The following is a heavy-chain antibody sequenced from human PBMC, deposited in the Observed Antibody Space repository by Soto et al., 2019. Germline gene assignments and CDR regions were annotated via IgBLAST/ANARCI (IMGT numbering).Heavy chain of an antibody. CDR3: ARGKAAGVNAMDV. CDR2: IIPTFGTA. V-gene: IGHV1-69*12. CDR1: GGTFSNDV. D-gene: IGHD2-15*01. Sequence: QVQLVQSGAEVKKPGSSVKVSCKASGGTFSNDVINWVRQAPGQGPEWMGGIIPTFGTANYAQKFQGRVTITADESTSTASMELSSLRYEDTAMYFCARGKAAGVNAMDVWGQGTTVTVSS. J-gene: IGHJ6*02.